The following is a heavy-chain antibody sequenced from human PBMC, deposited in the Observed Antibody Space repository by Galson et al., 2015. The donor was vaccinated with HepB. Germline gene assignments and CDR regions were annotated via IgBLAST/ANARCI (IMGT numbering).Heavy chain of an antibody. V-gene: IGHV3-9*01. Sequence: SLILSCAASGFIFDDYTMHWVRQVPGKGLEWVSRISWNSGNIGYADSVKGRFTISRDNAENSLYLQMDSLRAEDTALYYCAKDMGHGDYGWAFDVWGQGTMVIVSS. CDR3: AKDMGHGDYGWAFDV. CDR1: GFIFDDYT. CDR2: ISWNSGNI. D-gene: IGHD4-17*01. J-gene: IGHJ3*01.